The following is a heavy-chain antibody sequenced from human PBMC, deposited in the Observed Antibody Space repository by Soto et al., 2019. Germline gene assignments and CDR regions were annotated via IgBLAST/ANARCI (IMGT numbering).Heavy chain of an antibody. J-gene: IGHJ3*02. Sequence: PSETLSLTCTVSGGSISSYYWSWIRQPPGKGLEWIGYIYYSGSTNYNPSLKSRVTISVDTSKNQFSLKLSSVTAADTAVYYCARLRWSRAFDIRGQGTMVIVSS. CDR2: IYYSGST. CDR3: ARLRWSRAFDI. V-gene: IGHV4-59*01. D-gene: IGHD4-17*01. CDR1: GGSISSYY.